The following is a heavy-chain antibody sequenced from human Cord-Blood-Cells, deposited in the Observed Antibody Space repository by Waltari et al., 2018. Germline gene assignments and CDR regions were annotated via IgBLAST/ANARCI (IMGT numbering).Heavy chain of an antibody. CDR1: GGSISTYY. J-gene: IGHJ4*02. D-gene: IGHD1-26*01. CDR2: IYYSGST. V-gene: IGHV4-59*01. CDR3: ARASEGIVGAFDY. Sequence: QVQLQESGPGLVKPSETLSLTCTVSGGSISTYYWRWIRQPQGKGLEWIGYIYYSGSTNYNPSLKSRVTISVDTSKNQFSLKLSSVTAADTAVYYCARASEGIVGAFDYWGQGTLVTVSS.